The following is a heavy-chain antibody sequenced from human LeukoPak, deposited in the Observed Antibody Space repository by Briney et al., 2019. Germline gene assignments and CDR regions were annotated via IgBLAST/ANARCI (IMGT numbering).Heavy chain of an antibody. Sequence: SETLSLTCTVSGDSVSGVYWSWIRQPPGKGLEWIGYVYYSGDTNYNPSLKSRVTMSLDTSKNQVSLRLSSVTAADTAVYYCARDYEGVFDYWGQGTLVTVPS. CDR3: ARDYEGVFDY. CDR2: VYYSGDT. CDR1: GDSVSGVY. D-gene: IGHD3-10*01. J-gene: IGHJ4*02. V-gene: IGHV4-59*02.